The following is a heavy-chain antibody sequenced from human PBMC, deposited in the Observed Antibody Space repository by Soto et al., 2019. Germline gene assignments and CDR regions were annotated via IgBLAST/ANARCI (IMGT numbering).Heavy chain of an antibody. D-gene: IGHD3-22*01. CDR1: GGSISSGGYY. V-gene: IGHV4-31*03. Sequence: PSETLSLTCTVSGGSISSGGYYWSWIRQHPGKGLEWVGYIYYSGSTYYNPSLKSRVTISVDTSKNQFSLKLSSVTAADTAVYYCARVKSMIVVVITGDWFDPWGQGTLVTVSS. CDR2: IYYSGST. J-gene: IGHJ5*02. CDR3: ARVKSMIVVVITGDWFDP.